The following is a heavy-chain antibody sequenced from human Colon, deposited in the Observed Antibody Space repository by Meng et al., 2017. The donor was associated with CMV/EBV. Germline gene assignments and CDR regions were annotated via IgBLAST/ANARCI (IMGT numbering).Heavy chain of an antibody. Sequence: ASVKVSCKSSGYPFIGYFIHWVRQAPGQGLEWMGWISIFNGRTNYAQKFQGRVTMTSDMSTRTAYLELRGLRSDDTAVYYCARVGDIVVAPAAPFDYWGQGTLVTVSS. CDR2: ISIFNGRT. CDR1: GYPFIGYF. CDR3: ARVGDIVVAPAAPFDY. D-gene: IGHD2-2*01. V-gene: IGHV1-18*04. J-gene: IGHJ4*02.